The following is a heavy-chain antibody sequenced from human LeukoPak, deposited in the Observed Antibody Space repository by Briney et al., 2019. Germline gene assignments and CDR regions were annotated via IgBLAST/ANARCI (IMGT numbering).Heavy chain of an antibody. Sequence: PGGSLRLSCAASGFTFSSYWMSWVRQAPGKGLEWVANIKEDGSEKYYVDSVKGRFTISRDNAKNSLYLQMNSLRAEDTAVYYCAKHYDFWGGYGSNWFDPWGQGILVTVSS. D-gene: IGHD3-3*01. CDR1: GFTFSSYW. CDR2: IKEDGSEK. J-gene: IGHJ5*02. V-gene: IGHV3-7*01. CDR3: AKHYDFWGGYGSNWFDP.